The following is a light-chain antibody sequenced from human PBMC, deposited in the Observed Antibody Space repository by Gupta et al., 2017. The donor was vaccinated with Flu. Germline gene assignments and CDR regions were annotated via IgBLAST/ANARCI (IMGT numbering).Light chain of an antibody. CDR2: YDD. CDR1: SSNIGNNA. J-gene: IGLJ3*02. Sequence: QSVLTQPPSVSEAPRQRVTISCSGSSSNIGNNAVNWYQQLPGKAPKLLIYYDDLLPSGVSDRCSGSKSGTSASRAISGLQSDDEADYYCAAWDDSLNGLVFGGGTKLTVL. CDR3: AAWDDSLNGLV. V-gene: IGLV1-36*01.